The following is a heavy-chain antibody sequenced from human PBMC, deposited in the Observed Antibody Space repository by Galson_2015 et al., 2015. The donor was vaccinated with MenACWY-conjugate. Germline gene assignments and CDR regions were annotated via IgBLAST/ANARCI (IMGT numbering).Heavy chain of an antibody. CDR3: AKGGSQLLWNNYVDF. D-gene: IGHD1-26*01. J-gene: IGHJ4*02. V-gene: IGHV3-23*01. CDR1: GFTFNNYA. CDR2: ISASGGST. Sequence: SLRLSCAASGFTFNNYAMNWVRQAPGKGLEWVSGISASGGSTFYIDSVEGRFTFSRDNSGNTLNLQMNSLRVEDTAVYYCAKGGSQLLWNNYVDFWGQGTLVTVSS.